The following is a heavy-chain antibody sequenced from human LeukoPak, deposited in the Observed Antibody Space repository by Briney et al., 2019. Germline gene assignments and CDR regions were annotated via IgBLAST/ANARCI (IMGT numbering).Heavy chain of an antibody. CDR1: GYTFTSYY. J-gene: IGHJ3*02. CDR3: ARGALGYCSSTSCLGGAFDI. D-gene: IGHD2-2*01. Sequence: GASVKVSCKASGYTFTSYYMHWVRQAPGQGLEWMGIINPSGGSTSNAQKFQGRVTMTRDTSTSTVYMELSSLRSEDTAVYYCARGALGYCSSTSCLGGAFDIWGQGTMVTVSS. V-gene: IGHV1-46*01. CDR2: INPSGGST.